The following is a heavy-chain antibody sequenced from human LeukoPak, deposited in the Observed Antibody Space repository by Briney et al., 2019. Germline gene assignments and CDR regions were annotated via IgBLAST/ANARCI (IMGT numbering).Heavy chain of an antibody. Sequence: GGSLRLSCAASGLTFTDFWMNWVRLAPGRVLEWLANIKPDGNEKYYVDSVKGRFAISRDNAKNEVYLEMNSLRAEDTGVYYCSSRDSSRSPRAYWGQGTLVRVSS. D-gene: IGHD2-2*01. CDR2: IKPDGNEK. J-gene: IGHJ4*02. CDR1: GLTFTDFW. V-gene: IGHV3-7*01. CDR3: SSRDSSRSPRAY.